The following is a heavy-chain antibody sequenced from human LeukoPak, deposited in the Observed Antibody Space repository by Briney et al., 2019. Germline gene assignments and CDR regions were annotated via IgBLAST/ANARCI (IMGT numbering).Heavy chain of an antibody. CDR3: ARHNYFYDVTGYSSFDF. Sequence: PSETLSLTCNVSGGXISRSIYYWGWLRQPPGKGLQWVASIYYSGTTQYNPALRSRATISVDTSKNQFSLTLTSVTAADTAVYYCARHNYFYDVTGYSSFDFWGQGALVTVSS. CDR1: GGXISRSIYY. CDR2: IYYSGTT. D-gene: IGHD3-22*01. J-gene: IGHJ4*02. V-gene: IGHV4-39*01.